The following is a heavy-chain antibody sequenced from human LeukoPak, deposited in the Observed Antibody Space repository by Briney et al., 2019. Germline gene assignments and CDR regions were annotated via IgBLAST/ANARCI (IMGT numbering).Heavy chain of an antibody. CDR1: GGSISSSSYY. CDR3: ATTWRRSYYDSSYDDY. CDR2: IYYSGST. J-gene: IGHJ4*02. Sequence: SETLSLTCTVSGGSISSSSYYWGWIRQPPGKGLEWIGSIYYSGSTYYNPSLKSRVTISVDTSKNQFSLKLSSVTAADTAVYYCATTWRRSYYDSSYDDYWGQGTLVTVSS. V-gene: IGHV4-39*01. D-gene: IGHD3-22*01.